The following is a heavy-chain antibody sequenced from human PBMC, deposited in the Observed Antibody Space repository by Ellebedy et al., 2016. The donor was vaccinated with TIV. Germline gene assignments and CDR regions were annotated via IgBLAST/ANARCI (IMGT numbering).Heavy chain of an antibody. Sequence: MPSETLSLTCTFSGGSISYYYWSWIRQPPGTELEWIGNIYYRGTTNYKPSLKSRVTISVDTTSNQLSLKLTSVTAADTAVYYCARHADHDILTLYSPLDLWGQGILVTVSS. CDR2: IYYRGTT. V-gene: IGHV4-59*08. CDR1: GGSISYYY. J-gene: IGHJ4*02. CDR3: ARHADHDILTLYSPLDL. D-gene: IGHD3-9*01.